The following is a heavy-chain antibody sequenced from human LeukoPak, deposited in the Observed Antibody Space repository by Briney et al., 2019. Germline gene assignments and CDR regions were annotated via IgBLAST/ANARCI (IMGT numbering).Heavy chain of an antibody. CDR2: IYSGGKT. CDR1: GFSVSNDY. D-gene: IGHD6-6*01. J-gene: IGHJ4*02. Sequence: GGSLRLSCAASGFSVSNDYMIWVRQAPGKGLEWVSIIYSGGKTYYADSVKGRFTISRDNSKNTLYLQMNSLRAEDTAVFYCARGSLGSSSSSDCCPPDYWGQGALVTVSP. V-gene: IGHV3-53*01. CDR3: ARGSLGSSSSSDCCPPDY.